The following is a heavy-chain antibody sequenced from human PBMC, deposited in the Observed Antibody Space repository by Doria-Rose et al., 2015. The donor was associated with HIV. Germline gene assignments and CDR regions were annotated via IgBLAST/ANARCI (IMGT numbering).Heavy chain of an antibody. CDR3: ARIKSSRWYHKYYFDF. D-gene: IGHD6-13*01. CDR1: GVSLSSPGMG. Sequence: QITLEESGPVLVKPTETLTLTCTVSGVSLSSPGMGVSWIRQPPGKALEWLANIFTDDERSYKPSLKSRLTISRATSKSQVVLTMTDMDPVDTATYYCARIKSSRWYHKYYFDFWGQGTLVIVSA. J-gene: IGHJ4*02. CDR2: IFTDDER. V-gene: IGHV2-26*01.